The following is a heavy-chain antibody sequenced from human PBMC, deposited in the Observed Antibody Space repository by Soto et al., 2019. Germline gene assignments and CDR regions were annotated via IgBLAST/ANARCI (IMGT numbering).Heavy chain of an antibody. CDR3: AKDSSSWYRGWFDP. Sequence: EVQLVESGGGLVQPGRSLRLSCAASGFTFDDYAMHWVRQAPGKGLEWVAGISWNSGSIGYADSVKGRFTISRDNAKNSLYLQLNRLRAEDTALYYCAKDSSSWYRGWFDPWGQGTLVTVSS. D-gene: IGHD6-13*01. CDR1: GFTFDDYA. CDR2: ISWNSGSI. J-gene: IGHJ5*02. V-gene: IGHV3-9*01.